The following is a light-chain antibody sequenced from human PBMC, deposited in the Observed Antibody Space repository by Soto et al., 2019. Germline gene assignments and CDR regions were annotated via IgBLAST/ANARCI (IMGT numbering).Light chain of an antibody. CDR3: NSYTTSNTRQIV. CDR1: SSDVGGYNY. Sequence: QSVLTQPASVSGSPGQSITISCTGTSSDVGGYNYVSWYQQHPGKAPKFMIYDVSSRPSGVSTRFSGSKSCNTASLTISWLQAEDEADYYCNSYTTSNTRQIVFGTGTKVTVL. CDR2: DVS. J-gene: IGLJ1*01. V-gene: IGLV2-14*01.